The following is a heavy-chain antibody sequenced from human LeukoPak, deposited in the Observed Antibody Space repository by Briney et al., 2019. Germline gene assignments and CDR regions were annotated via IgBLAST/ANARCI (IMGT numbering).Heavy chain of an antibody. Sequence: PGGSLRLSCAASGFTFSNAWMSWVRQAPGKGLEWVGRIKTKTDGGTTDHAAPVKGRFTVSRDDSKNTLYLQMSSLKTEDTAVYYCTTHRGYSSSPTFDYWGQGTLVTVSS. CDR3: TTHRGYSSSPTFDY. D-gene: IGHD6-13*01. CDR2: IKTKTDGGTT. J-gene: IGHJ4*02. V-gene: IGHV3-15*01. CDR1: GFTFSNAW.